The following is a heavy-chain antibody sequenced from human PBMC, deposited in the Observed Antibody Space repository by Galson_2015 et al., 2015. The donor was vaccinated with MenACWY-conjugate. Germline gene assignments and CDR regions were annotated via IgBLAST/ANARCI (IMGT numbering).Heavy chain of an antibody. Sequence: HGNINYAQKIQGRASMTRDTSTSTLYLELSSLRNDDTAVYYCTSGFYYFDYWGQGTQVIVSS. V-gene: IGHV1-18*01. CDR2: HGNI. D-gene: IGHD2/OR15-2a*01. CDR3: TSGFYYFDY. J-gene: IGHJ4*02.